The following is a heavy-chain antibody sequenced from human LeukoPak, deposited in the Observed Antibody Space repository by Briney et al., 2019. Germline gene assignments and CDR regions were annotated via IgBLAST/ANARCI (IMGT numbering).Heavy chain of an antibody. CDR2: INTDGSTT. Sequence: PGGSLRLSCAASGFTFSSYWMHWVRQVPGRGLVWVSRINTDGSTTSYADSVKGRFTIFRDNAQSTLYLQMNSLRVEDTGVYYCTMDLTGPFDDWGQGTLVTVSS. J-gene: IGHJ4*02. CDR1: GFTFSSYW. V-gene: IGHV3-74*01. CDR3: TMDLTGPFDD. D-gene: IGHD3-9*01.